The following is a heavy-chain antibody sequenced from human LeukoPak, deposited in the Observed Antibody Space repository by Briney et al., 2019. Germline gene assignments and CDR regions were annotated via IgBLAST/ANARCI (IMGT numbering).Heavy chain of an antibody. CDR1: GGSISSHY. Sequence: SETLSLTCTVSGGSISSHYWSWIRQPPGKGLEWIGSIQYSGSTNCNPSLKSRVTLSVGTSKNQFSLKLSSVTAADTAVYYCARHEDVAYYGSGSYVRGYLDYWGQGTLVTVSS. V-gene: IGHV4-59*08. J-gene: IGHJ4*02. CDR3: ARHEDVAYYGSGSYVRGYLDY. CDR2: IQYSGST. D-gene: IGHD3-10*01.